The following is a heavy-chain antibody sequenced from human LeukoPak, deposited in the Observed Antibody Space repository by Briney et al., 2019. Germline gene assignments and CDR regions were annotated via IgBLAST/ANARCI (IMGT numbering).Heavy chain of an antibody. V-gene: IGHV4-34*01. Sequence: SETLSLTCAVYGGSFSGYYWSWIRQPPGKGLEWIGEINHSGSTNYNPSLKSRVTISVDTSKNQFSLKLSSVTAADTAVYYCARGASNPTYYDFWSGPRDAFDIWGQGAMVTVSS. CDR3: ARGASNPTYYDFWSGPRDAFDI. J-gene: IGHJ3*02. CDR1: GGSFSGYY. CDR2: INHSGST. D-gene: IGHD3-3*01.